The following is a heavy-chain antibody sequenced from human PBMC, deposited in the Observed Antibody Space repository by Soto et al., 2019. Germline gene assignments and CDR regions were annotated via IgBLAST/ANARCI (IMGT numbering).Heavy chain of an antibody. D-gene: IGHD3-10*01. CDR1: GFTFSGSA. V-gene: IGHV3-73*01. J-gene: IGHJ4*02. CDR2: IRSKANSYAT. CDR3: AKEFPRFDY. Sequence: GGSLRLSCAASGFTFSGSAMHWVLQASGKGLEWVGRIRSKANSYATAYAASVKGRFTISRDNAKNTLYLQMNSLRGEDAAVYYCAKEFPRFDYWGQGTLVTVSS.